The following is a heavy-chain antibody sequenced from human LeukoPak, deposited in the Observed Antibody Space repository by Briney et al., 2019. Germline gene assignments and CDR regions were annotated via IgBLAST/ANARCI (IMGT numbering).Heavy chain of an antibody. D-gene: IGHD6-19*01. Sequence: SETLSLTCTVSGGSIGSSPYYWGWVRQPPGKGLEWIGTIYYSGNTYLKPSLKSRLTISIDTSKNQFSLRLSSVTAADTAVYYCAHNGWYSIDNWGQGTLVTVSS. J-gene: IGHJ4*02. CDR1: GGSIGSSPYY. CDR3: AHNGWYSIDN. CDR2: IYYSGNT. V-gene: IGHV4-39*07.